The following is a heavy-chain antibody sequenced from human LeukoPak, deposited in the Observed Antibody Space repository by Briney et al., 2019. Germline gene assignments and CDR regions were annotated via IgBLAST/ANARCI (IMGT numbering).Heavy chain of an antibody. D-gene: IGHD5-12*01. Sequence: SQTLSLTCTVSGGSISSGDYYWSWIRQPPGKGLEWIGYIYYSGSTYYNPSLKGRVTISVDTSKNQFSLKLSSVTAADTAVYYCARSDIAGYFDFWGQGTLVTVSS. V-gene: IGHV4-30-4*01. J-gene: IGHJ4*02. CDR2: IYYSGST. CDR3: ARSDIAGYFDF. CDR1: GGSISSGDYY.